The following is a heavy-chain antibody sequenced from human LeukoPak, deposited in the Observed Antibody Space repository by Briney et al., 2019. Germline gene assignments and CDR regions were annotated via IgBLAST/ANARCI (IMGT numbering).Heavy chain of an antibody. V-gene: IGHV1-2*02. CDR1: GYTFTGYY. CDR2: INPNSGGT. CDR3: ARGYYSAGYYDSSGYYFSL. D-gene: IGHD3-22*01. J-gene: IGHJ4*02. Sequence: RRASVKVSCKASGYTFTGYYMHWVRQAPGQGLEWMGWINPNSGGTNYAQKFQGRVTMTRDTSISTAYMELSRLRSDDTAVYYCARGYYSAGYYDSSGYYFSLWGQGTLVTVSS.